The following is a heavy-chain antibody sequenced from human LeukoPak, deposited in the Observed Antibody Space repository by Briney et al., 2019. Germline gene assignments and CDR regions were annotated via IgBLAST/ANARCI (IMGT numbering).Heavy chain of an antibody. V-gene: IGHV3-21*01. J-gene: IGHJ4*02. CDR1: GFTFSSYS. D-gene: IGHD3-22*01. CDR3: AGHYYDSSGFDY. CDR2: ISSSSSYI. Sequence: GGSLRLSCAASGFTFSSYSMNWVRQAPGKELEWVSSISSSSSYIYYADSVKGRFTISRDNAKNSLYLQMNSLRAEDTAVYYCAGHYYDSSGFDYWGQGTLVTVSS.